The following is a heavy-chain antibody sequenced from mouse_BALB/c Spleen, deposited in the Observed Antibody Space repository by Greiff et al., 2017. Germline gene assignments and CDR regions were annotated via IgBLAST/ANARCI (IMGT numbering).Heavy chain of an antibody. J-gene: IGHJ1*01. CDR3: ARGAYYGNYWYFDV. CDR1: GFSLTSYG. CDR2: IWAGGST. Sequence: VMLVESGPGLVAPSQSLSITCTVSGFSLTSYGVHWVRQPPGKGLEWLGVIWAGGSTNYNSALMSRLSISKDNSKSQVFLKMNSLQTDDTAMYYCARGAYYGNYWYFDVWGAGTTVTVSS. V-gene: IGHV2-9*02. D-gene: IGHD2-10*01.